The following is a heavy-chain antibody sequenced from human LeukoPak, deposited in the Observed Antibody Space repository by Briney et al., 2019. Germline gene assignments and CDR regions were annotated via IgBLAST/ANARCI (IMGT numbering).Heavy chain of an antibody. D-gene: IGHD7-27*01. Sequence: GGSLRLSCAASGFTFSSYGMHWVRQAAGKGLGWVAVIWFDGSNKYYADSVKGRFTISRDNSKNTLYLQMNSLRAEDTAVCYCARDRDWGCSYCSYWGQGTLVTVSS. CDR1: GFTFSSYG. CDR3: ARDRDWGCSYCSY. V-gene: IGHV3-33*01. J-gene: IGHJ4*02. CDR2: IWFDGSNK.